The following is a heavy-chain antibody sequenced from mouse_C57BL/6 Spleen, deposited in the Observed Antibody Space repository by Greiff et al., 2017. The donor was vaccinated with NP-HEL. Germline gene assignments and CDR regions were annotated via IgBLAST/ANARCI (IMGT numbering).Heavy chain of an antibody. Sequence: VQLQQPGAELVRPGSSVKLSCKASGYTFTSYWMHWVKQRPIQGLEWIGNIDPSDSETHYNQKFKDKATLTVDKSSSTAYMQLSSLTSEDSAVYCCARGSSSHWYFDVWGTGTTVTVSS. J-gene: IGHJ1*03. D-gene: IGHD1-1*01. CDR2: IDPSDSET. CDR1: GYTFTSYW. V-gene: IGHV1-52*01. CDR3: ARGSSSHWYFDV.